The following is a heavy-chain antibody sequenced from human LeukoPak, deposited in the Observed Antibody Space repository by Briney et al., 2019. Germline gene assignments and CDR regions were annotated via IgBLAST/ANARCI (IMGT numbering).Heavy chain of an antibody. Sequence: ASVKVSCKASGYTFTSYYMHWVRQAPGQGLEWVGIINPSVGSTSYAQKFQGRVTITRDTSASTAYMELSSLRSEDTAVYYCARGGATAMVNRASLNWFDPWGQGTLVTVSS. CDR2: INPSVGST. D-gene: IGHD5-18*01. V-gene: IGHV1-46*01. CDR1: GYTFTSYY. J-gene: IGHJ5*02. CDR3: ARGGATAMVNRASLNWFDP.